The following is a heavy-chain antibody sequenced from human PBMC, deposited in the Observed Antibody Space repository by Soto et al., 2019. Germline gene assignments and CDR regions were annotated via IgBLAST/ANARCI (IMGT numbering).Heavy chain of an antibody. CDR1: AGSISSGGYY. Sequence: QVQLQESGPGLVKPSQTLSLTCTVSAGSISSGGYYWSCIRQHPGKGLEWIGYIYYSGSTYYNPSLKSRVTISVETSKNQFSLKLSSVTAADTAVYYCARNNYYDSSALVDYWGQGTLVTVSS. D-gene: IGHD3-22*01. CDR3: ARNNYYDSSALVDY. V-gene: IGHV4-31*03. J-gene: IGHJ4*02. CDR2: IYYSGST.